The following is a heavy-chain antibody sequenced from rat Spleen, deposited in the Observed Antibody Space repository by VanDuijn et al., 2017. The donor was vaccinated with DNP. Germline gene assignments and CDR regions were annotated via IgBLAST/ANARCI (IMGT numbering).Heavy chain of an antibody. Sequence: EVQLVESGGGLVQPGRSLKLSCVASGFSFRDYDMAWVRQAPKKGLEWVASITASGGSTYYPDSVKGRFTISRDNAKSTLYLQMNSLRSEDTATYYCARRGYNNSWYFDFWGPGTMVTVSS. V-gene: IGHV5-22*01. J-gene: IGHJ1*01. D-gene: IGHD1-4*01. CDR3: ARRGYNNSWYFDF. CDR1: GFSFRDYD. CDR2: ITASGGST.